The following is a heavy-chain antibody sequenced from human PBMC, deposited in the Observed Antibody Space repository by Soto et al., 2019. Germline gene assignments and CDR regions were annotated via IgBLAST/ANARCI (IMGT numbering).Heavy chain of an antibody. CDR2: IKTSGSTM. J-gene: IGHJ2*01. CDR1: GFTFSDYY. CDR3: ARGLWNFDL. V-gene: IGHV3-11*01. Sequence: GGSLRLSCEASGFTFSDYYMTWIRQAPGRGLQWVSYIKTSGSTMSYADSVKGRFTVSRDNTKNSLYLRMSRLRAEDTAVYYCARGLWNFDLWGRGTLVTVSS. D-gene: IGHD3-16*01.